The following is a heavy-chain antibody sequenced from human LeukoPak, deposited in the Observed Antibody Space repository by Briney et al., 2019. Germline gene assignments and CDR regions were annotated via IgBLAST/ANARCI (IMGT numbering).Heavy chain of an antibody. V-gene: IGHV3-23*01. CDR1: GFTFSDYA. J-gene: IGHJ4*02. CDR2: TTGSSGDT. D-gene: IGHD5-18*01. Sequence: GGSLRLSCAASGFTFSDYALSWVRQTPGKGLEWVAATTGSSGDTYHADSVKGRFTISRDNSKNTLYLQMNSLRAEDTAIYYCVKRSGYNYGYFDSWGQGTLVTVSS. CDR3: VKRSGYNYGYFDS.